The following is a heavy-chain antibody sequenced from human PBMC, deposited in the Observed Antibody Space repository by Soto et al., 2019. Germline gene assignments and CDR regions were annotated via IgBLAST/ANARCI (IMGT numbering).Heavy chain of an antibody. Sequence: QVQLVQAGAEVKKPGASVKVSCKASGYTFTSYGISWVRQAPGQGLEWRGWISAYNGNTNYAQKRQGRVTMTTDTSTTTAYMELRSLRSDDTAVYYCARDRYRTPPQGSSSSGYWGQGTLVTVSS. V-gene: IGHV1-18*01. CDR3: ARDRYRTPPQGSSSSGY. J-gene: IGHJ4*02. CDR2: ISAYNGNT. D-gene: IGHD6-6*01. CDR1: GYTFTSYG.